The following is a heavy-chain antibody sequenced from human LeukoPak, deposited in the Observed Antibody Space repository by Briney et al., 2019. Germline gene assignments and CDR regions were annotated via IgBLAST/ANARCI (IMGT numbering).Heavy chain of an antibody. CDR3: ARDLPSGGGGLGH. Sequence: SGTLPQTCFVSGCILRRCGFHWLWIRRSPERAVVWIGSIYHSWSTSYNPSVESRVTISGDRSKNQFSLNLTSVTAADTAVYYCARDLPSGGGGLGHWGPGTLVTVSS. D-gene: IGHD2-21*01. V-gene: IGHV4-30-2*06. CDR2: IYHSWST. CDR1: GCILRRCGFH. J-gene: IGHJ4*02.